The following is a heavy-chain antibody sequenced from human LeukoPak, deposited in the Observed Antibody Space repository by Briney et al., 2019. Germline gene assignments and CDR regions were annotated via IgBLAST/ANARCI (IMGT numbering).Heavy chain of an antibody. Sequence: PGGSLRLSCTASGFTFDDHAMPWVRQVPGGGLQWVSAISCNSDYIDYVESVNGQFTISRDNPKNALYLQVNGLRPEDTAFYYCAKGYYDSSGYSSYYFHSWGQGTLVTDSS. V-gene: IGHV3-9*01. D-gene: IGHD3-22*01. J-gene: IGHJ4*02. CDR1: GFTFDDHA. CDR2: ISCNSDYI. CDR3: AKGYYDSSGYSSYYFHS.